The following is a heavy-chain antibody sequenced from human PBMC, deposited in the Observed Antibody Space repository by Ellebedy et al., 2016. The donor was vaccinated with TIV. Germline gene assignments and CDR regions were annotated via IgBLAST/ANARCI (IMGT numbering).Heavy chain of an antibody. D-gene: IGHD6-19*01. V-gene: IGHV1-46*04. CDR1: GYTFTSYY. Sequence: ASVKVSCKASGYTFTSYYMHWLRPAPPQGLEWMGIINPSGGSTTYAQKLQGRVTMTRDTSTSTVYMELSSLRSEDTAVYYCARARSSGWLHTTDYWGQGTLVTVSS. J-gene: IGHJ4*02. CDR2: INPSGGST. CDR3: ARARSSGWLHTTDY.